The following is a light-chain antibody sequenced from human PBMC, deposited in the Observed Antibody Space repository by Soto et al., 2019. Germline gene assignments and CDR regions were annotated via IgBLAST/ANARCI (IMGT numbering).Light chain of an antibody. J-gene: IGLJ3*02. CDR1: SSDVGGYNY. V-gene: IGLV2-14*01. Sequence: QSALTQPASVSGSPGQSITISCTGTSSDVGGYNYVSWYQQHQGKAPKVMIYEVSNRPSGVSNRFSGSKSGNTASLTISGLQAEDEADYYCSSYISSSTLVFGGGTKLSVL. CDR3: SSYISSSTLV. CDR2: EVS.